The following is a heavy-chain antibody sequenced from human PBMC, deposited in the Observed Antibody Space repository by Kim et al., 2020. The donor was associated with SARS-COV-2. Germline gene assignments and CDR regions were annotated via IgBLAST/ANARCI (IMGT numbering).Heavy chain of an antibody. Sequence: STIYYADSVKHLFTISRDNAKNSLCLQMNSLRAEDTAVYYCAREFGRYMGYWGQGTLVTVSS. D-gene: IGHD3-10*01. V-gene: IGHV3-48*04. CDR3: AREFGRYMGY. J-gene: IGHJ4*02. CDR2: STI.